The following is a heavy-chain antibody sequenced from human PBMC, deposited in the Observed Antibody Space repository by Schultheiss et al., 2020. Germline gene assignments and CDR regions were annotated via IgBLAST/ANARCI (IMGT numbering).Heavy chain of an antibody. D-gene: IGHD3-10*01. CDR3: AKDVFGSPSGFDY. V-gene: IGHV3-23*01. Sequence: WGSLRLSCAASGFTFSSYAMSWVRQAPGRGLEWVSSISGRGGTTYYADSVKGRFTISRDNSKNTLDLQMNSLSAEDTAVYYCAKDVFGSPSGFDYWGQGTLVTVSS. CDR1: GFTFSSYA. CDR2: ISGRGGTT. J-gene: IGHJ4*02.